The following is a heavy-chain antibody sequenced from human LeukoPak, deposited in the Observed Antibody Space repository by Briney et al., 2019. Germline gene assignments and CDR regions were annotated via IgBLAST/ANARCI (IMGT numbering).Heavy chain of an antibody. CDR1: GFTFSSYA. V-gene: IGHV3-23*01. D-gene: IGHD6-19*01. CDR2: ISGSGGST. J-gene: IGHJ4*02. Sequence: GGSLRLSCAASGFTFSSYAMSWVRLAPGKGLEWVSAISGSGGSTYYADSVKGRFTISRDNSKNTLYLQMNSLRAEDTAVYYCAKDQAGIAVAGCFDYWGQGTLVTVSS. CDR3: AKDQAGIAVAGCFDY.